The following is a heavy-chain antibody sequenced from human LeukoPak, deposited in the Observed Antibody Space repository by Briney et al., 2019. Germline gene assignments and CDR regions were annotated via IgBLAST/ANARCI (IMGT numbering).Heavy chain of an antibody. CDR1: GFTFSSYA. J-gene: IGHJ4*02. V-gene: IGHV3-23*01. CDR2: ISGSGGST. CDR3: AKGGDSSGNDYYFDY. Sequence: PGGSLRLSCAASGFTFSSYAMSWVRQAPGKGLEWVSAISGSGGSTYYADSVKGRFTISRDNSKNTLYLQMNSPRAEDTAVYYCAKGGDSSGNDYYFDYWGQGTLVTVSS. D-gene: IGHD3-22*01.